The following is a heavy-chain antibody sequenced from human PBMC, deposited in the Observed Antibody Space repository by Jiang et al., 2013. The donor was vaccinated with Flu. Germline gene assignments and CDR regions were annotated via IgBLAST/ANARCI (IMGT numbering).Heavy chain of an antibody. CDR2: ILPIVGIA. D-gene: IGHD2-21*02. V-gene: IGHV1-69*17. Sequence: QLVESGAEVKKPGSSVEVSCKASGGTSSSYTIIWVRQAPGQGLEWMGGILPIVGIADYAQKFQGRVTITADKSTGAAYMEFSSLRSEDTAIYYCARAASCGGDCYFFDSWGQGTLVTVSS. CDR3: ARAASCGGDCYFFDS. CDR1: GGTSSSYT. J-gene: IGHJ4*02.